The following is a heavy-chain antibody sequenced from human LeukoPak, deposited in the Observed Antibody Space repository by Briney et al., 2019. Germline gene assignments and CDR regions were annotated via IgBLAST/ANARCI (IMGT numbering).Heavy chain of an antibody. CDR3: AKYKGYDILTGSVGTDY. D-gene: IGHD3-9*01. J-gene: IGHJ4*02. CDR1: GFTFNNYA. Sequence: GGSLRLSCAASGFTFNNYAMTWVRQAPGKGLEWVSAISASGDNTYYAGSVKGRFTISRDNSKNTLYLQMNSLRAEDTAVYYCAKYKGYDILTGSVGTDYWGQGTLVTVSS. V-gene: IGHV3-23*01. CDR2: ISASGDNT.